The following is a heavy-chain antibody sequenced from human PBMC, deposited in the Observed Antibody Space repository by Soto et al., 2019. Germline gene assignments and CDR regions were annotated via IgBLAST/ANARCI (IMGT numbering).Heavy chain of an antibody. CDR1: VFTFSDYY. CDR3: ARFYYDSSGYEYYFDY. D-gene: IGHD3-22*01. Sequence: LRLSCAASVFTFSDYYMSWIRQAPGKGLEWVSYISSSSSYTNYADSVKGRFTISRDNAKNSLYLQMNSLRAEDTAVYYCARFYYDSSGYEYYFDYWGQGTLVTVSS. CDR2: ISSSSSYT. V-gene: IGHV3-11*06. J-gene: IGHJ4*02.